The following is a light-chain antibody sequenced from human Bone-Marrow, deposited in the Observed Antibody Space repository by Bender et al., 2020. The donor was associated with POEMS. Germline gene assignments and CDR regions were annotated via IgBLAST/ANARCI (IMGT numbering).Light chain of an antibody. CDR1: SNVGGYKY. CDR3: SSYTSSSAPEV. J-gene: IGLJ2*01. V-gene: IGLV2-14*01. CDR2: DLT. Sequence: QSALTQPASVSGSPGQSITISCSGTSNVGGYKYVSWYQQHPGKAPKLVLYDLTPRPSGVSNRFSGSMSGNTASLTISGLQAEDEADYYCSSYTSSSAPEVFGGGTKVTVL.